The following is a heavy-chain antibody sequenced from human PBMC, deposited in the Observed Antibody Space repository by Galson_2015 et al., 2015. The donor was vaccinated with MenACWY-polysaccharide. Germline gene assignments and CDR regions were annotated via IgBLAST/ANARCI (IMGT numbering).Heavy chain of an antibody. Sequence: SLRLSCAASGFTFSTYAMSWVRQAPGKGLEWVSAISGSGGSTYYADSVKGRFTVSRDNSKNTLYLQMNSLRAEDTAVYFCAKRTIFGSGNYKNTLFDYWGQGTLVTVSS. V-gene: IGHV3-23*01. CDR2: ISGSGGST. CDR1: GFTFSTYA. D-gene: IGHD3-10*01. CDR3: AKRTIFGSGNYKNTLFDY. J-gene: IGHJ4*02.